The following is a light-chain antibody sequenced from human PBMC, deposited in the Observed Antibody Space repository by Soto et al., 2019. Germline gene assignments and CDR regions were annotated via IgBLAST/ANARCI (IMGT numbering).Light chain of an antibody. J-gene: IGKJ2*01. Sequence: ELVLTQSPGTLSLSPGERATLSCRASQSVSSSYLAWSQQKPGQSPSLLIYGASSSATGIPDRFSRSASRTDLTPTITRLEPEDFAVYNCQQYGSSPTYTFGQGTKVDLK. CDR2: GAS. V-gene: IGKV3-20*01. CDR1: QSVSSSY. CDR3: QQYGSSPTYT.